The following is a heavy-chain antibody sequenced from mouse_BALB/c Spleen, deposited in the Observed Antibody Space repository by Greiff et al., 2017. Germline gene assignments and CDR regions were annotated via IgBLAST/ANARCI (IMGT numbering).Heavy chain of an antibody. J-gene: IGHJ2*01. CDR2: ISSGGSYT. CDR3: TRDGGWYFDY. CDR1: GFTFSSYT. V-gene: IGHV5-6-4*01. D-gene: IGHD1-1*02. Sequence: EVQVVESGGGLVKPGGSLKLSCAASGFTFSSYTMSWVRQTPEKRLEWVATISSGGSYTYYPDSVKGRFTISRDNAKNTLYLQMSSLKSEDTAMYYCTRDGGWYFDYWGQGTTLTVSS.